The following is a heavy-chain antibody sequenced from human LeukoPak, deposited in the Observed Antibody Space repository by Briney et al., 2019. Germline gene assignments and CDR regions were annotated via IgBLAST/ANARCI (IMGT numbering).Heavy chain of an antibody. J-gene: IGHJ4*02. CDR3: ARVYSRHFDY. D-gene: IGHD1-14*01. V-gene: IGHV4-59*01. CDR1: GGSISSYY. CDR2: IYYSGST. Sequence: SETLSLTCTASGGSISSYYWSWLRQPPGKGLEWIGYIYYSGSTNYNPSLKSRVTISVDTSKNQFSLKLTSVTAADTAVYYCARVYSRHFDYWGQGTLVTVSS.